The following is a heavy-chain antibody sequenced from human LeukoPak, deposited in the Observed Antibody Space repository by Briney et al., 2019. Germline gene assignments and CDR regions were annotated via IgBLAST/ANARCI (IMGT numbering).Heavy chain of an antibody. Sequence: ASVKVSCKASGGTFSSYAISWVRQAPGQGLEWMGWMNPNSGNTGYAQKFQGRVTMTRNTSISTAYMELSSLRSEDTAVYYCARWVGGYYDSSANAFDIWGQGTMVTVSS. J-gene: IGHJ3*02. V-gene: IGHV1-8*02. CDR3: ARWVGGYYDSSANAFDI. D-gene: IGHD3-22*01. CDR1: GGTFSSYA. CDR2: MNPNSGNT.